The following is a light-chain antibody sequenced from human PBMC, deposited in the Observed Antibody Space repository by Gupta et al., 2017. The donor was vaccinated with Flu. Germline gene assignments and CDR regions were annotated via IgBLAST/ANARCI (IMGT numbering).Light chain of an antibody. J-gene: IGKJ2*01. Sequence: DIQMTQSLSSLPASVGDRVTITFQASQDISNYLNWYQQKPGKAPKLLIYDASNLETGVPSRFSGSGSGTDFTFTISSLQPEDIATYYCQQYDNLPYTFGQGTKLEIK. CDR1: QDISNY. CDR2: DAS. CDR3: QQYDNLPYT. V-gene: IGKV1-33*01.